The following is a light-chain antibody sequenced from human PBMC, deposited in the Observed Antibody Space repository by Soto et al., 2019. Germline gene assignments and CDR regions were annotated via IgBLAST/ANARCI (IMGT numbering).Light chain of an antibody. V-gene: IGKV3-20*01. Sequence: EIVLTQSPGTLSLSPGERATLSCRASQSVSSSFLAWYQPKPGQAPRLLIYGASSRDTGIPDRFSGSGSGTDFTLTISRLEPEDFAVYYCQQYDSSPWTFGQGTKLELK. CDR1: QSVSSSF. J-gene: IGKJ1*01. CDR3: QQYDSSPWT. CDR2: GAS.